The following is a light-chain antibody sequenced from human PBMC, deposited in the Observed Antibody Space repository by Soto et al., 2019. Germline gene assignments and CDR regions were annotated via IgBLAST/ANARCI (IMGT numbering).Light chain of an antibody. J-gene: IGKJ1*01. V-gene: IGKV3-20*01. CDR2: GAS. Sequence: EIVLTQSPGTLSLSRGERATLSCRAIQSVSNNYLAWYQQKPGQAPRLLIYGASNRATGIPDRFSGSGSGTDFTLTISSLQSEDFAVYYCQQYNNWPPWTFGQGTKVDIK. CDR1: QSVSNNY. CDR3: QQYNNWPPWT.